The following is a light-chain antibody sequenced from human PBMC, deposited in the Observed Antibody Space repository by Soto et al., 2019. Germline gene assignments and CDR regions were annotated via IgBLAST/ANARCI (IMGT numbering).Light chain of an antibody. V-gene: IGKV1-5*03. Sequence: DIQMTQSPSTLSASVGDRVTITCRASQSISSWLAWYQQKPGKAPKLLIYKASSLESGVPSRFSGSGSGIDFTLTISSLQPDDFATYYCQQYNSYSETFGQGTKVEIK. CDR2: KAS. CDR1: QSISSW. J-gene: IGKJ1*01. CDR3: QQYNSYSET.